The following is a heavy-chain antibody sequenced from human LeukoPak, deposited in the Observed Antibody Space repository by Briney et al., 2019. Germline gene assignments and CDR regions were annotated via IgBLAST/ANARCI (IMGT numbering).Heavy chain of an antibody. CDR3: ARSYCSSTSCYTMDV. D-gene: IGHD2-2*02. CDR2: IYTSGST. CDR1: GGSISSGSYY. Sequence: PSQTLSLTCTVSGGSISSGSYYWSWIRQPAGKGLEWIGRIYTSGSTKYNPSLKSRVTISVDTDKNQCSLKLSSVTAADTAVYYCARSYCSSTSCYTMDVWGKGTTVTVSS. J-gene: IGHJ6*03. V-gene: IGHV4-61*02.